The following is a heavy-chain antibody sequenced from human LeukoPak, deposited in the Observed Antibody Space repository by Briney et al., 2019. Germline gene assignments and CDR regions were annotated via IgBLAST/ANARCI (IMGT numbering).Heavy chain of an antibody. CDR3: AKGGGYSGSYYGEAYYYYMGV. CDR1: RFTFSTYG. J-gene: IGHJ6*03. CDR2: IRYDGSNK. Sequence: GGSLRLSCAASRFTFSTYGMHWVRQAPGKGLEWVAFIRYDGSNKYYADSVKGRFTISRDNSKNTLYLQMNSLRAEDTAVYYCAKGGGYSGSYYGEAYYYYMGVWGKGTTVTVSS. V-gene: IGHV3-30*02. D-gene: IGHD1-26*01.